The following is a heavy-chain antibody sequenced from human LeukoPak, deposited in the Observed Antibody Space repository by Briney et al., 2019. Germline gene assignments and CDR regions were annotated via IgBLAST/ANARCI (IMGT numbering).Heavy chain of an antibody. CDR1: GGSLSGYY. Sequence: SETLSLTCAVYGGSLSGYYWSWIRQPPGKGLEWIGEINHSGSTNYNPSLKSRVTISVDTTKNQFSLKLSSVTAADTAVYYCARGRSGYSYGHTNWFDPWGQGTLVTVSS. V-gene: IGHV4-34*01. CDR2: INHSGST. D-gene: IGHD5-18*01. J-gene: IGHJ5*02. CDR3: ARGRSGYSYGHTNWFDP.